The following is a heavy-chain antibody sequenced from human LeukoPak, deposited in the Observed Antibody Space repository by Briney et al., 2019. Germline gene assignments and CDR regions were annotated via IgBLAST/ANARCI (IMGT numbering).Heavy chain of an antibody. Sequence: ASVKVSCKASGYTFTSYGISWVRQAPGQGLEWMGWISAYNGNTNYAQKLQGRVTMTTDTSTSTAYMELSSLRSEDTAVYYCAAAYPNSSSWFYYYYYYMDVWGKGTTVTVSS. J-gene: IGHJ6*03. CDR3: AAAYPNSSSWFYYYYYYMDV. CDR1: GYTFTSYG. CDR2: ISAYNGNT. D-gene: IGHD6-13*01. V-gene: IGHV1-18*01.